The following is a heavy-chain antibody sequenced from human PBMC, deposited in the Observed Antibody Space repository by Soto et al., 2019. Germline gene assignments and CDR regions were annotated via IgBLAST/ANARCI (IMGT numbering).Heavy chain of an antibody. CDR3: ARDRVESGYPEYFQH. Sequence: EVQLVESGGGLIQPGGSLRLSCAASGFTVSSNYMSWVRQAPGKGLAWVSVIYSGGSTSYADSVKGRFTISRDNSKNTLDLQMNSLKAEDTAVYYCARDRVESGYPEYFQHWGQGTVVTVSS. J-gene: IGHJ1*01. D-gene: IGHD3-22*01. CDR2: IYSGGST. CDR1: GFTVSSNY. V-gene: IGHV3-53*01.